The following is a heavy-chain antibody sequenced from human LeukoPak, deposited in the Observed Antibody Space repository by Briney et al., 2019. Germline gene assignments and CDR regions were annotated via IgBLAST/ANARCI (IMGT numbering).Heavy chain of an antibody. CDR3: VRDKEVVTGIGWFDP. V-gene: IGHV3-33*01. D-gene: IGHD2-21*02. CDR1: GFTFSSYG. J-gene: IGHJ5*02. CDR2: IWYDGSNK. Sequence: GGSLRLSCAASGFTFSSYGMHWVGQAPGKGLERVAVIWYDGSNKYYADSVKGRFTISRDNAKNTLYLQMNSLRVEDTAVYYCVRDKEVVTGIGWFDPWGQGTLVTVSS.